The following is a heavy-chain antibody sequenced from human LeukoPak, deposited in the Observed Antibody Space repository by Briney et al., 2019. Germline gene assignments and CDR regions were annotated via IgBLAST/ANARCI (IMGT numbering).Heavy chain of an antibody. V-gene: IGHV3-23*01. D-gene: IGHD6-6*01. CDR3: AKSSDYCYYGMDV. Sequence: GGSLRLSCVASGFTFSTFGVYWLRQAPGKGLEWVSAIGADVHSTDYADSVRGRFTISRDNSRNTLYLQMTSLRTDDTATYFCAKSSDYCYYGMDVWGQGTTVTVSS. J-gene: IGHJ6*02. CDR1: GFTFSTFG. CDR2: IGADVHST.